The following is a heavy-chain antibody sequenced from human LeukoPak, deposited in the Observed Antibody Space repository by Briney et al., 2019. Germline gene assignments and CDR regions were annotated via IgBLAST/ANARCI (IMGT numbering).Heavy chain of an antibody. Sequence: GGSLRLSCAASGFTFSSYSMNWVRQAPGKGLEWVSSISSSSSYIYYTDSVKGRFTISRDKAKNSLFLQMNSLRAEDTAVYYCAVGWDGVRSFAYWGQGTLVSVSS. CDR3: AVGWDGVRSFAY. V-gene: IGHV3-21*04. J-gene: IGHJ4*02. CDR1: GFTFSSYS. CDR2: ISSSSSYI. D-gene: IGHD3-3*01.